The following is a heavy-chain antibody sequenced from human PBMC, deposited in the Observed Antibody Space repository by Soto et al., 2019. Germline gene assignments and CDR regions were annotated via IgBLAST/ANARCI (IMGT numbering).Heavy chain of an antibody. CDR2: IRGNGAGT. V-gene: IGHV3-23*01. J-gene: IGHJ4*02. CDR3: TKGHTVEVTAPDY. CDR1: GFTFSTYT. D-gene: IGHD2-21*02. Sequence: PGGSLRLSCAASGFTFSTYTMSWFRQAPGKGLEWVSSIRGNGAGTAYAVSVKGRFTISRDNSKSILFLQMNSLRVEYMAVYFCTKGHTVEVTAPDYWGQGTLVTVSS.